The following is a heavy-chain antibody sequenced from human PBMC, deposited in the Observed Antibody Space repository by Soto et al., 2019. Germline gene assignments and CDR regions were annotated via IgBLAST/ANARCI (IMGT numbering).Heavy chain of an antibody. CDR3: AKLGSSSWSPHYYFDY. D-gene: IGHD2-2*01. V-gene: IGHV3-23*01. J-gene: IGHJ4*02. CDR2: ITGSGSDT. CDR1: GFTFSNYA. Sequence: GGSLRLSCAASGFTFSNYAMGWVRQAPEKGLEWVSAITGSGSDTYYVDSVKGRFTISRDNSKNTLYLQMNSLRAEDTAVYYCAKLGSSSWSPHYYFDYWGQGTLVTVSS.